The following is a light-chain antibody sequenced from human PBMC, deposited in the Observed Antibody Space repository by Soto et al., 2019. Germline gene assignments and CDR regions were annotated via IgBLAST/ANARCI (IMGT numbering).Light chain of an antibody. J-gene: IGLJ2*01. CDR3: SSYTSRSTLGV. CDR1: SSDIGGYNS. Sequence: QSVLTQPASVSGSPGQSITISCTGTSSDIGGYNSVSWYQHHPGKAPKLMIYDVSNRPSGVSNRFSGSKSGSTASLTISGLQAEDEADYYCSSYTSRSTLGVFGGGTKLTVL. V-gene: IGLV2-14*03. CDR2: DVS.